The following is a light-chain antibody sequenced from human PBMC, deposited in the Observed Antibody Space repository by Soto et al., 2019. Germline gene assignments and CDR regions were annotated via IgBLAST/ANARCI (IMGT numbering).Light chain of an antibody. CDR1: SSDVGGYNY. Sequence: QSVLTQPASVSGSPGQSITISCTGTSSDVGGYNYVSWYQQHPGKAPKVIIYEVINRPSGVSNRFSGSKSGNTASLTISGLQAEDEADYYCISYTSISTLVFGTGTKVTVL. CDR3: ISYTSISTLV. J-gene: IGLJ1*01. V-gene: IGLV2-14*01. CDR2: EVI.